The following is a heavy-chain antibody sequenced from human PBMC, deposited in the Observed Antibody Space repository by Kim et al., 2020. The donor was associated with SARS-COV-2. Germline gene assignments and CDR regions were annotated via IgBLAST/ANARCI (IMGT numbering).Heavy chain of an antibody. CDR2: IYYSGDT. D-gene: IGHD1-1*01. V-gene: IGHV4-59*08. CDR1: GGSLNNYY. CDR3: ARHAPTERRFDP. J-gene: IGHJ5*02. Sequence: SETLSLTCTVSGGSLNNYYWSWFRQPPGKGLEWIGYIYYSGDTNYNPSVRSRVTISVDTSKKQVSLRRRSVTAADTAMYSCARHAPTERRFDPWGQGTLVTVSS.